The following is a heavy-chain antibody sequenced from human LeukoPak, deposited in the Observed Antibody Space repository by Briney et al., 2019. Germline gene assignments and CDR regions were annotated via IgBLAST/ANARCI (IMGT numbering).Heavy chain of an antibody. D-gene: IGHD3-22*01. CDR3: ARASYDSSGYYTYYYYYMDV. J-gene: IGHJ6*03. CDR1: GGTFSSYA. CDR2: IIPIFGTA. V-gene: IGHV1-69*05. Sequence: ASVKVSCKASGGTFSSYAISWVRQAPGQGLEWMGGIIPIFGTANYAQKFQGRVTITTDESTSTAYMELSSLRSEDTAVYYCARASYDSSGYYTYYYYYMDVWGKGTTVTVPS.